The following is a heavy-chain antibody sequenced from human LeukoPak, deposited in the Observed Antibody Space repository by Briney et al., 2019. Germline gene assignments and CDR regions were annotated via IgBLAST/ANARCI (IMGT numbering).Heavy chain of an antibody. CDR2: IDWDDDK. CDR1: GFSLSTSAMR. J-gene: IGHJ4*02. Sequence: SGPALVKPTQTLILTCTFSGFSLSTSAMRVSWIRQPPGKALEWLARIDWDDDKFYSTSLKTRLTISKDTSKNQVVLTMTNMDPVDTATYYCARMGEAANRGNYFDYWGQGTLVTVSS. V-gene: IGHV2-70*04. CDR3: ARMGEAANRGNYFDY. D-gene: IGHD3-16*01.